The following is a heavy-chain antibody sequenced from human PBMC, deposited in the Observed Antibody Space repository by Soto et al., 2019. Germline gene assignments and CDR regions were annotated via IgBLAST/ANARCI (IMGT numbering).Heavy chain of an antibody. CDR3: AKDKRTRALDY. CDR2: ISYDGSNK. CDR1: GFTYSSYG. D-gene: IGHD1-1*01. J-gene: IGHJ4*02. Sequence: SCAASGFTYSSYGMHWVRQAPGKGLEWVAVISYDGSNKYYADSVKGRFTISRDNSKNTLYLQMNSLRAEDTAVYYCAKDKRTRALDYWGQGTLVTSPQ. V-gene: IGHV3-30*18.